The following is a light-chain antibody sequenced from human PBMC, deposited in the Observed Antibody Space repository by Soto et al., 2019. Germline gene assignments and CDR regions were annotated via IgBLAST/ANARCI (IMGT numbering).Light chain of an antibody. CDR2: WAS. Sequence: DIVMTQSPDSLAVSLGERATINCKSSQSVLYSSNNKNYLVWYQQKPGQPPKLLIYWASTRESGVPDRFSGSGSGTDFTLTISSLQAEDVAVYYCQQYYSTPPTFGRGTKVEIK. V-gene: IGKV4-1*01. CDR1: QSVLYSSNNKNY. CDR3: QQYYSTPPT. J-gene: IGKJ4*01.